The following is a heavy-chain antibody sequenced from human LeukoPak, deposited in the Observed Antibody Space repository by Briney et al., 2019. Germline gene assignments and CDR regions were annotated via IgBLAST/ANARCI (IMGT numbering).Heavy chain of an antibody. D-gene: IGHD2-21*02. CDR1: GYTFTSYY. Sequence: GASVKASCKASGYTFTSYYMHWVRQAPGQGLEWMGIINPSGGSTSYAQKFQGRVTMTRDMSTSTVYMELSSLRSEDTAVYYCARDQEAYCGGDCYYPDLLRTNDDYWGQGALVTVSS. CDR3: ARDQEAYCGGDCYYPDLLRTNDDY. V-gene: IGHV1-46*01. CDR2: INPSGGST. J-gene: IGHJ4*02.